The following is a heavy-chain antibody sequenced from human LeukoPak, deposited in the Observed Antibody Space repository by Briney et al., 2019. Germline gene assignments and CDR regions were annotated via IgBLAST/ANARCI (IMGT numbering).Heavy chain of an antibody. CDR2: INHSGST. CDR3: VTYYFDSSGPKKNY. CDR1: GVSFSGYY. D-gene: IGHD3-22*01. J-gene: IGHJ4*02. Sequence: PSETLSLTCAVYGVSFSGYYWSWIRQPPGKGLEWIGEINHSGSTNYNPSLKSRVTISVDTSKKQFSLKLSSVTAADTAVYYCVTYYFDSSGPKKNYWGQGTLVTVSS. V-gene: IGHV4-34*01.